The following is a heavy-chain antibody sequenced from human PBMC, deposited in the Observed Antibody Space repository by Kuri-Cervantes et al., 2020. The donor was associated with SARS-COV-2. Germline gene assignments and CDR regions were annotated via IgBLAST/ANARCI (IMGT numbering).Heavy chain of an antibody. CDR2: INHSGST. V-gene: IGHV4-34*01. D-gene: IGHD3-10*01. CDR1: GGSFSGYY. Sequence: SQTLSLTCAVYGGSFSGYYWSWIRQPPGKGLEWIGEINHSGSTNYNPSLKSRVTISVDTSKNQFSLKLGSVTAADTAVYYCAREAGGSGSYYNQRGYYYYYMDVWGKGTTVTVSS. CDR3: AREAGGSGSYYNQRGYYYYYMDV. J-gene: IGHJ6*03.